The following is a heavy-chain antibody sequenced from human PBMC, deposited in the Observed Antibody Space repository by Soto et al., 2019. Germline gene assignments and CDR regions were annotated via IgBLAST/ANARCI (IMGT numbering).Heavy chain of an antibody. CDR2: INHSGSS. D-gene: IGHD2-15*01. CDR3: ARARGYCSGGSCRFFDD. CDR1: GGSFSGYY. Sequence: SETLSLTCAVYGGSFSGYYWSWIRQPPGKGLEWIGEINHSGSSNYNPSLKSRFTISVDTSKNQFSLKLSSVTAADTAVYYCARARGYCSGGSCRFFDDSGQETLVTVSS. J-gene: IGHJ4*02. V-gene: IGHV4-34*01.